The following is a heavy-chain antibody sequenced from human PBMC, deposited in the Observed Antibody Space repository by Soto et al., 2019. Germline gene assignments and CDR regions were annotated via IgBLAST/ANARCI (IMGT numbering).Heavy chain of an antibody. CDR2: ITGGDGST. V-gene: IGHV3-23*01. CDR1: GFTFNNYA. Sequence: GGSLRLSCAASGFTFNNYAMSWVRQPPGKGLEWISSITGGDGSTYHADAVKGRLTISRDNSKNTLYLQMDSLRAEDTALYYSARALRDQLLCSFDFWGPGILVTVSS. D-gene: IGHD2-2*01. J-gene: IGHJ4*02. CDR3: ARALRDQLLCSFDF.